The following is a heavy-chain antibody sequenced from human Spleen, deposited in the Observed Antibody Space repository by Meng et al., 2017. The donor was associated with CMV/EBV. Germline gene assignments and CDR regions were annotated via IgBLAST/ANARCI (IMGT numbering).Heavy chain of an antibody. CDR2: INPETGDS. V-gene: IGHV1-2*02. CDR3: ARDSGSYKNGFDY. J-gene: IGHJ4*02. D-gene: IGHD1-26*01. Sequence: ASVKVSCKASGYTFIGYYMHWVRQAPGQGLEWMGWINPETGDSNYAQKFQGRVTMTRDTFITTAYMEVSRLRSDDTAVYYCARDSGSYKNGFDYWGQGTLVTVSS. CDR1: GYTFIGYY.